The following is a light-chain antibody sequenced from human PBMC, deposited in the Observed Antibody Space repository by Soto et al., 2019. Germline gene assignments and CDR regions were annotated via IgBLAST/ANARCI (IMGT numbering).Light chain of an antibody. J-gene: IGKJ4*01. Sequence: EVVLTQSPGTLSLSPGDRATLSCRASQSVSRNYLAWYQQKPGQTPRLLIFGASIRAADIPARFSASGSWPDFTLTISALEPDDFAVYYCQQYDFLPLTFGGGTRV. CDR2: GAS. CDR3: QQYDFLPLT. CDR1: QSVSRNY. V-gene: IGKV3-20*01.